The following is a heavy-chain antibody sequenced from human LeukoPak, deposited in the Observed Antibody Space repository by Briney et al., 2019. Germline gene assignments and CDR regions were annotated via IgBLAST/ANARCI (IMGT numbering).Heavy chain of an antibody. CDR2: LYYSGST. J-gene: IGHJ4*02. CDR3: ARHSPSSLAYCGGDCYPDY. V-gene: IGHV4-39*01. D-gene: IGHD2-21*02. Sequence: SETLSLTCAVSGGSISSSTYYWGWVRQPPGKGLEWIGSLYYSGSTYYSPSLKSRVTISVDTSKNQFSLKLSSVTAADTAVYYCARHSPSSLAYCGGDCYPDYWGQGTLVTVSS. CDR1: GGSISSSTYY.